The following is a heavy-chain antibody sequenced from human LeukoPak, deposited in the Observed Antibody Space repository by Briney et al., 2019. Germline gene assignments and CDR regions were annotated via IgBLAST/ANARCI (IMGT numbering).Heavy chain of an antibody. D-gene: IGHD6-19*01. CDR3: AKDLSDSSDYWYGELDY. CDR1: GFPLSLYG. Sequence: GGSLTLPCAASGFPLSLYGIHWVLRAPGRGLEGVALISYHGNHKYYGDSVKGRFTISRYNSKNTLYLQMNSLRTEDTAVYYWAKDLSDSSDYWYGELDYWGQGILVTVSS. J-gene: IGHJ4*02. V-gene: IGHV3-30*18. CDR2: ISYHGNHK.